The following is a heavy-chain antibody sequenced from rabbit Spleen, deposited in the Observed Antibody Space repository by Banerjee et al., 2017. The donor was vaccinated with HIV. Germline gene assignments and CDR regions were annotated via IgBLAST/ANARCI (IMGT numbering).Heavy chain of an antibody. J-gene: IGHJ4*01. Sequence: QEQLVESGGGLVQPGGSLKLSCTVSGFDISKYGVTWVRQAPGKGLEWIGYIDPIFGVSYYATWVNGRFTIPSHDAQNTLYLQLNSLTAADTATYFCARGGGLWGPGTLVTVS. CDR1: GFDISKYG. V-gene: IGHV1S8*01. CDR2: IDPIFGVS. CDR3: ARGGGL.